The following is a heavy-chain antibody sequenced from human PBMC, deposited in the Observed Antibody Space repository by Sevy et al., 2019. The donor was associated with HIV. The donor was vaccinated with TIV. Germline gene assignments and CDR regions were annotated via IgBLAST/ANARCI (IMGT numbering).Heavy chain of an antibody. J-gene: IGHJ4*02. Sequence: ASVKVSCKTSGYTFTNYGITWVRQPPGQGLEWMGWISPYNGNTKYAQKLQGRVTMTTDTSTNTAYMEVRTLKSDDTAVYYCARTPKWVAFHYFDYWGQGTLVTVSS. V-gene: IGHV1-18*01. D-gene: IGHD6-19*01. CDR3: ARTPKWVAFHYFDY. CDR2: ISPYNGNT. CDR1: GYTFTNYG.